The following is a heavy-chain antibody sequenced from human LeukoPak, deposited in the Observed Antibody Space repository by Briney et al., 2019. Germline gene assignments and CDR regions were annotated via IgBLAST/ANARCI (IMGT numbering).Heavy chain of an antibody. CDR1: GGSISSSSYY. D-gene: IGHD6-13*01. Sequence: MPSETLSLTCTISGGSISSSSYYWGWIRQPPGKGLEWIGSIYYSGSTYYNPSLKSRVTISVDTSKNQFSLKLSSVTAADTAVYYCARENRLRQQPESWPWYYYYYMDVWGKGTTVTVSS. J-gene: IGHJ6*03. V-gene: IGHV4-39*07. CDR2: IYYSGST. CDR3: ARENRLRQQPESWPWYYYYYMDV.